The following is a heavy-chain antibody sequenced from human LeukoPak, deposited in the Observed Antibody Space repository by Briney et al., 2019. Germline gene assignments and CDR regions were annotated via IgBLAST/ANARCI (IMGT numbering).Heavy chain of an antibody. D-gene: IGHD3-10*01. CDR3: ARGLAPGNYFPYYFDY. J-gene: IGHJ4*02. Sequence: PSGGSLRLSCVASGFNFSNYAMHWVRQAPGKGLEYVSTINSNGDRTYYGNSVKGRFTISRDNSKNTLHLQMNSLRAEDTAVYYCARGLAPGNYFPYYFDYWGQGTLVTVSS. CDR1: GFNFSNYA. CDR2: INSNGDRT. V-gene: IGHV3-64*01.